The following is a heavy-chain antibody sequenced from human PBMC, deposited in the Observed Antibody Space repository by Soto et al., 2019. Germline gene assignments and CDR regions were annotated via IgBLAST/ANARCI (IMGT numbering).Heavy chain of an antibody. Sequence: QLVESGGGLVKPGGSLRLSCAASGLTLSGYWMNWVRQVPGRGLVWVSRIDTDGRRSTYADSVKGRFTISRDNAKNTLFLQMNSLRAEDTAVYXXARGAYGFNIWGQGTMVTVSS. CDR2: IDTDGRRS. J-gene: IGHJ3*02. CDR1: GLTLSGYW. V-gene: IGHV3-74*01. CDR3: ARGAYGFNI.